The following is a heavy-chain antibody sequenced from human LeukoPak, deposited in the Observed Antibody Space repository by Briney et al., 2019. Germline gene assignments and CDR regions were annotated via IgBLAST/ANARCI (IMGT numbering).Heavy chain of an antibody. V-gene: IGHV3-43*01. CDR3: AKESGGSRTFDY. D-gene: IGHD1-26*01. CDR1: GFTFDDYT. Sequence: GGSLRLSCAASGFTFDDYTMHWVRQAPGKGLEWVSLISWDGGSTYYADSVKGRFTISRDNSKNSLYLQMNSLGTEDTALYYCAKESGGSRTFDYWGQGTLVTVSS. J-gene: IGHJ4*02. CDR2: ISWDGGST.